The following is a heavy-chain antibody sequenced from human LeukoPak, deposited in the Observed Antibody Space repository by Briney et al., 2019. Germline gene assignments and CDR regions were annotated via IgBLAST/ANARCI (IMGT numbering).Heavy chain of an antibody. D-gene: IGHD1-26*01. CDR2: INSDGSST. CDR1: GFTFSSYW. Sequence: GGSLRLSCAASGFTFSSYWMHWVRQAPGKGLVWVSRINSDGSSTSYADSVKGRFTVSRDNAKNRLYLQMKSLRAEDTSVYYCAREIGALYGRTDAFAIWGQGPMVTVSS. CDR3: AREIGALYGRTDAFAI. J-gene: IGHJ3*02. V-gene: IGHV3-74*01.